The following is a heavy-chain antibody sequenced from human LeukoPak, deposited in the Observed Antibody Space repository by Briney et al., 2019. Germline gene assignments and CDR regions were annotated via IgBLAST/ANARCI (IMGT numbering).Heavy chain of an antibody. D-gene: IGHD1-26*01. J-gene: IGHJ4*02. V-gene: IGHV3-9*01. Sequence: PGGSLRLSCAASGLTFDNYAMHWVRQAPEKGLEWVSGISWNSNDIGYADSVRGRFTISRDNAKNSLYLQMNSLRAEDTALYFCSKGGSYSPPYYFDSWGQGTLVTVSS. CDR1: GLTFDNYA. CDR2: ISWNSNDI. CDR3: SKGGSYSPPYYFDS.